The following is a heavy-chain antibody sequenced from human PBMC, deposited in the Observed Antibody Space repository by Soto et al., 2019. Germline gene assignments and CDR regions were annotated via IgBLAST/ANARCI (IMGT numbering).Heavy chain of an antibody. Sequence: SVKVSCKASGGTFSSYAISWVRQAPGQGLEWMGGIIPIFGTANYAQKFQGRVTITADESTSTAYMELSSLRSEDTAVYYCARGWKAARPDYYYYGMDVWGQGTTVTVSS. J-gene: IGHJ6*02. CDR1: GGTFSSYA. V-gene: IGHV1-69*13. CDR3: ARGWKAARPDYYYYGMDV. CDR2: IIPIFGTA. D-gene: IGHD6-6*01.